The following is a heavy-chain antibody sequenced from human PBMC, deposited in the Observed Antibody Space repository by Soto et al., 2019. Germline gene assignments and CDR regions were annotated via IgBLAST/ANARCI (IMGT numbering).Heavy chain of an antibody. J-gene: IGHJ4*01. CDR3: SRAGILTTPYYFNY. CDR2: IRNKANSYTT. CDR1: GFTFSDHY. Sequence: EVQLVESGGGLVQPGRSLRLSCAAFGFTFSDHYMDWVRQAPGKGLEWVGRIRNKANSYTTEYAASVKGRFTISRDDSESSLFLHMNSLKSEYTAVYYCSRAGILTTPYYFNYWGQGTLVTVSS. V-gene: IGHV3-72*01. D-gene: IGHD4-4*01.